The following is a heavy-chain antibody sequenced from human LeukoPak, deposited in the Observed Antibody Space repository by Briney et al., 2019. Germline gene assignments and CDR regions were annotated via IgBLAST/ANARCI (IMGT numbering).Heavy chain of an antibody. D-gene: IGHD4-11*01. CDR2: NIPIFGTA. V-gene: IGHV1-69*13. CDR1: GGTFSSYA. J-gene: IGHJ4*02. CDR3: ARFVTTSHYFDY. Sequence: ASVKVSCKASGGTFSSYAISWVRQAPGQGLEWMGGNIPIFGTANYAQKFQGRVTITADESTSTAYMELSSLRSEDTAVYYCARFVTTSHYFDYWGQGTLVTVSS.